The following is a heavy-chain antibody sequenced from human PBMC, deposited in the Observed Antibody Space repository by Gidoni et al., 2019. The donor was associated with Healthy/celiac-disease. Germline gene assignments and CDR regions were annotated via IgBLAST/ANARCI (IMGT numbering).Heavy chain of an antibody. CDR1: GFTFSNAW. Sequence: EVQLVESGGGLVKPGGALRLSCAVSGFTFSNAWMSWVRQAPGKGLEWVGRIKSKTDGGTTDYAAPVKGRFTISRDDSKNTLYMQMNSLKTEDTAVYYCTTDLEWYCSSGTCYGGYWGQGTLVTVSS. V-gene: IGHV3-15*01. CDR2: IKSKTDGGTT. J-gene: IGHJ4*02. CDR3: TTDLEWYCSSGTCYGGY. D-gene: IGHD2-15*01.